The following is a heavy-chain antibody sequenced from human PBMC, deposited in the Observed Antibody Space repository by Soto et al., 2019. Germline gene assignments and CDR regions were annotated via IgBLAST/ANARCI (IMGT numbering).Heavy chain of an antibody. J-gene: IGHJ6*03. V-gene: IGHV1-18*01. Sequence: ASVKVSCKASGYTFTSYGISWVRQAPGQGLEWMGWISAYNGNTNYAQKLQGRVTMTTDTSTSTAYMELRSLRSDDTAVYYCASGGVSAAGTSHYYYMEFWCKGPTVTVSS. CDR2: ISAYNGNT. D-gene: IGHD6-13*01. CDR3: ASGGVSAAGTSHYYYMEF. CDR1: GYTFTSYG.